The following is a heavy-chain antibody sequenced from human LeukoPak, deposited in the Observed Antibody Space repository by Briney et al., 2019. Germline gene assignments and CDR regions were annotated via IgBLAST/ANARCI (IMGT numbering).Heavy chain of an antibody. J-gene: IGHJ6*03. Sequence: GGSLRLSCAASGFTFSTYAMNWVRQAPGKGLEWVANIKQDGSEKYYVDSVKGRFTISRDNAKNSLYLQMNSLRAEDTAVYYCARVDSSSWYRLRYYYYYMDVWGKGTTVTVSS. V-gene: IGHV3-7*01. CDR2: IKQDGSEK. D-gene: IGHD6-13*01. CDR3: ARVDSSSWYRLRYYYYYMDV. CDR1: GFTFSTYA.